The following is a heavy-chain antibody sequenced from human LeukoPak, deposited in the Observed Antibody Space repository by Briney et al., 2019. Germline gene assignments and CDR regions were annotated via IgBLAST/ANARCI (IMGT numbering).Heavy chain of an antibody. CDR3: ARGPYSYDSSGAFDI. D-gene: IGHD3-22*01. V-gene: IGHV4-61*02. CDR2: ISSSGSI. CDR1: GDSISSGDYY. J-gene: IGHJ3*02. Sequence: PSGTLSLTCTVSGDSISSGDYYWSWIRQPAGKGLEWIGRISSSGSINYNPSLKSRVTISVDTSKNQFSLKLSSVTAADTAVYFCARGPYSYDSSGAFDIWGQGTMVTVSS.